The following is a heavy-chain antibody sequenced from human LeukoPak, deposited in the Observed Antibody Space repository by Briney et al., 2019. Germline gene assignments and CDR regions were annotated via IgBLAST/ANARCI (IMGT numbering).Heavy chain of an antibody. J-gene: IGHJ4*02. CDR3: AKGSYDSSPTDY. CDR2: ISKSGDHT. D-gene: IGHD3-22*01. V-gene: IGHV3-23*01. Sequence: GGSLRLSCAVSGLTFNNYAMSWVRQAPGKGLEWVSAISKSGDHTYYAASAKGRFTIYRDNSKNTQYLQMNSLRAEDTAVYYCAKGSYDSSPTDYWGQGTLVTVSS. CDR1: GLTFNNYA.